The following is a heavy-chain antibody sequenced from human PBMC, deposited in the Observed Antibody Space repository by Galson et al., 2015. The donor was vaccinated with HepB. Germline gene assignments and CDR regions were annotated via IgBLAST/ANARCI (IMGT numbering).Heavy chain of an antibody. Sequence: SLRLSCAASGFTFSDSTIHWVRQASGKGLEWVGRIRSKANIYAPAYAASVKGRFTISRDDSKDTAYLQMNSLKADDTAVYYCTRHASAILGTSPYFDYWGQGTLVTVSS. J-gene: IGHJ4*02. D-gene: IGHD1-26*01. CDR3: TRHASAILGTSPYFDY. CDR2: IRSKANIYAP. V-gene: IGHV3-73*01. CDR1: GFTFSDST.